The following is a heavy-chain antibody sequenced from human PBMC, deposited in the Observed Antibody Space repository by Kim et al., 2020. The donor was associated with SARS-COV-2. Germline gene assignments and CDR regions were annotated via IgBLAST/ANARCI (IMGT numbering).Heavy chain of an antibody. CDR1: GFNFSSYG. J-gene: IGHJ5*01. D-gene: IGHD2-15*01. CDR3: ARDQRGNSFDS. Sequence: GGSLRLSCVASGFNFSSYGMHWVRQVPGKGLEWVAFVWYDGTTKYYGDSVRGRFTISRDNSKNTLYVQMKNLRAEDTAVYYCARDQRGNSFDSWGRGTLV. V-gene: IGHV3-33*01. CDR2: VWYDGTTK.